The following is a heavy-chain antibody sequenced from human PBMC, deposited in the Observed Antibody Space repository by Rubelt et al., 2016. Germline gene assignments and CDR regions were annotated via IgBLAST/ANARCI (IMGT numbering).Heavy chain of an antibody. V-gene: IGHV3-30*02. CDR1: GFTFSSYG. CDR3: GRVRNKGVRGYIDY. Sequence: QVQLVESGGGVVQPGGSLRLSCAASGFTFSSYGMHWDRQAPGKGLEWVAFIRYDGSNKYYADSVKGRFTISRENSKNRRDLQRNGLRAEDTAGDYCGRVRNKGVRGYIDYWGQGTLGTVSS. CDR2: IRYDGSNK. J-gene: IGHJ4*02. D-gene: IGHD5-12*01.